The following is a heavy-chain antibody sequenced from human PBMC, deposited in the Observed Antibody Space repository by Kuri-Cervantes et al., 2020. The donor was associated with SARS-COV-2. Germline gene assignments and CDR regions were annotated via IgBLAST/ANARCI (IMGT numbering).Heavy chain of an antibody. CDR2: INPNSGGT. Sequence: ASVKVSCKASGYTFTGYYMHWVRQAPGQGLEWMGWINPNSGGTNYAQKFQGRVTMTRDTSISTAYMELSRLRSDDTAVYYCARDRGYDILTGYYSFDYWGQGILVTVSS. V-gene: IGHV1-2*02. CDR1: GYTFTGYY. CDR3: ARDRGYDILTGYYSFDY. J-gene: IGHJ4*02. D-gene: IGHD3-9*01.